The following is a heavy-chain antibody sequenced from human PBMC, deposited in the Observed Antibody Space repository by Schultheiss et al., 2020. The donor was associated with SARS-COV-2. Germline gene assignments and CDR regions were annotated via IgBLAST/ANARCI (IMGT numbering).Heavy chain of an antibody. CDR2: INPSGGST. CDR3: ASGGMGSGWWLDYYGMDV. V-gene: IGHV1-46*01. J-gene: IGHJ6*02. D-gene: IGHD6-19*01. Sequence: ASVKVSCKASGYTFTGYYMHWVRQAPGQGLEWMGIINPSGGSTSYAQKFQGRVTMTTDTSTSTAYMELRSLRSDDTAVYYCASGGMGSGWWLDYYGMDVWGQGTTVTVSS. CDR1: GYTFTGYY.